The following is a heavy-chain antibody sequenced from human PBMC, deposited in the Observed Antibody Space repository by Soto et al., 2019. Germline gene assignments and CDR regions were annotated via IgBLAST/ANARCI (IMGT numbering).Heavy chain of an antibody. CDR2: IYYSGST. CDR1: GGSISSSSYY. D-gene: IGHD5-12*01. CDR3: ARENSGYDPTGSFDY. V-gene: IGHV4-30-4*01. J-gene: IGHJ4*02. Sequence: QVQLQESGPGLVKPSQTLSLTCTVSGGSISSSSYYWSWIRQPPGKGLEWIGYIYYSGSTYYNPSLKSRVTISVDTSKNQFSLKLNSVTAADTAVYYCARENSGYDPTGSFDYWGQGPLVTVSS.